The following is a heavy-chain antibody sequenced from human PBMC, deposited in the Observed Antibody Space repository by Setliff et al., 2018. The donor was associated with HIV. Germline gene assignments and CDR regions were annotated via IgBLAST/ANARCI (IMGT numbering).Heavy chain of an antibody. D-gene: IGHD6-13*01. J-gene: IGHJ4*02. CDR2: IYTTGGT. V-gene: IGHV4-4*07. CDR3: ARSNPGITAGLLAY. Sequence: SETLSLTCNISGVSIPTNYWNWIRQPAGKGLEWLGRIYTTGGTNYNPALKSRVTMSIDTSTNQSSLKLNSVTAADTATYYCARSNPGITAGLLAYWGPGTLVTVSS. CDR1: GVSIPTNY.